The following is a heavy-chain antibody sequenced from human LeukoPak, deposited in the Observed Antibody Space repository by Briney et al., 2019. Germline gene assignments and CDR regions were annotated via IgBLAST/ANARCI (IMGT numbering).Heavy chain of an antibody. Sequence: ASVKVSCKASGYTFTSYDINWVRQATGQGLEWMGGMNPNSGNTGYAQKFQGRVTMTRNTSISTAYMELSSLRSEDTAVYYCARAQEYYDYVWGSYRQTYFDYWGQGTLVTVSS. V-gene: IGHV1-8*01. CDR1: GYTFTSYD. CDR3: ARAQEYYDYVWGSYRQTYFDY. J-gene: IGHJ4*02. D-gene: IGHD3-16*02. CDR2: MNPNSGNT.